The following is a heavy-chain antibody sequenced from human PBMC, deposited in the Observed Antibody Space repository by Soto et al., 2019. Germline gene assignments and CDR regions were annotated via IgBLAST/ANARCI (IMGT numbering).Heavy chain of an antibody. Sequence: EVQLLESGGGLFKPGGSLRLSCAASGFTFSKYAMSWVRLAPGKGLEWVSSISANGGITDYADSVKGRFTISRDNFQNILSLQMDSLRGDDTALYFCAKDKYTDSVRKVWFFDYWGRGTLVTVSS. CDR2: ISANGGIT. CDR3: AKDKYTDSVRKVWFFDY. V-gene: IGHV3-23*01. J-gene: IGHJ2*01. CDR1: GFTFSKYA. D-gene: IGHD2-15*01.